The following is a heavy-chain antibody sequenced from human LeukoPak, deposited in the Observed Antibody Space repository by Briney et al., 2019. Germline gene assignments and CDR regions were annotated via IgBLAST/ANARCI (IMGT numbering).Heavy chain of an antibody. V-gene: IGHV3-7*01. CDR2: LKQDGSEK. CDR1: GFPLCGYL. CDR3: ARGTIAAPGTDY. Sequence: GGSPRLSFAAPGFPLCGYLVHLVRQAPGEGVGWVANLKQDGSEKHFADSVKGRFTISRDNAENSLYLQMNSLRAEDTAMYYCARGTIAAPGTDYWGQGTLVTVSS. J-gene: IGHJ4*02. D-gene: IGHD6-13*01.